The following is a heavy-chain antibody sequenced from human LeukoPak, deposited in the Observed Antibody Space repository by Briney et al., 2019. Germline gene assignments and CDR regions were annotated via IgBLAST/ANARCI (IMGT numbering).Heavy chain of an antibody. J-gene: IGHJ4*02. D-gene: IGHD6-19*01. CDR1: GFSFNLYS. CDR2: IYSGGST. Sequence: GGSLRLSCAASGFSFNLYSMNWVRQVPGRGLEWVSVIYSGGSTYYVDSVKGRFTISRDNSKNTLYLQMSSLRAEDTAEYYCAKDSNGWYQRGSNYFDYWGQGTLVTVSS. CDR3: AKDSNGWYQRGSNYFDY. V-gene: IGHV3-23*03.